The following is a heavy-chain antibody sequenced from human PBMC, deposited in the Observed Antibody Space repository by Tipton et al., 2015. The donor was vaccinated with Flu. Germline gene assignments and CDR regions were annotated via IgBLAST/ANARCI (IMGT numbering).Heavy chain of an antibody. Sequence: SLRLSCAASGFTFSSYGMHWVRQAPGKGLEWVAAISYDGSNKYYADSVKGRFTISRDNSKNTLYLQMNSLRAEDTAVYYCAKDLNQGYCGGACSLDSWGQGPLVPVSS. CDR2: ISYDGSNK. V-gene: IGHV3-30*18. CDR3: AKDLNQGYCGGACSLDS. CDR1: GFTFSSYG. D-gene: IGHD2-21*02. J-gene: IGHJ4*02.